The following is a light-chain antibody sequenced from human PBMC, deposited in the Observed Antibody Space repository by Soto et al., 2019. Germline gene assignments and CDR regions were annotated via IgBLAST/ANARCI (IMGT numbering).Light chain of an antibody. Sequence: DIVLTQTPLSSPVTLGQPASISCRSSQSLVHSDGNTYLSWFHQRPGQPPRLLIDKVSNRFSGVPDRFSGSGAGTDFPLKISGVEAEYVGIYFCMQATQYRPYTFGQGTKLEI. CDR3: MQATQYRPYT. V-gene: IGKV2-24*01. J-gene: IGKJ2*01. CDR2: KVS. CDR1: QSLVHSDGNTY.